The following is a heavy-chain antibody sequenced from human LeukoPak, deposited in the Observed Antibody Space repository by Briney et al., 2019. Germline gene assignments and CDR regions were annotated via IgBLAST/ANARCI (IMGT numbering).Heavy chain of an antibody. CDR3: TKGADDYKTGY. CDR2: FHPSGTT. V-gene: IGHV4-31*02. J-gene: IGHJ1*01. Sequence: PSGTLSLICSVSGNSVINDNSSWSWIRQHPEKGLESIGHFHPSGTTYYNPSLRSRLTISIDTSNNQFSLEMTSMTAADPAVYYCTKGADDYKTGYWGQGTLVTVSS. CDR1: GNSVINDNSS. D-gene: IGHD5-24*01.